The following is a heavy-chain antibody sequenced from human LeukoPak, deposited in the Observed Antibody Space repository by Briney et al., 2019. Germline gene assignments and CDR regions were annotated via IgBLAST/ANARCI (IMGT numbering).Heavy chain of an antibody. Sequence: GRSLRLSCVASGFNFEDYAMNWVRQVPGKGLEWVSIISAKGGSIGYANSVKGRFTISRDNAKNSLYLQMNSLRAEDTAVYYCARNTRYNWNDGAFDIWGQGTMVTVSS. CDR3: ARNTRYNWNDGAFDI. V-gene: IGHV3-9*01. CDR1: GFNFEDYA. J-gene: IGHJ3*02. D-gene: IGHD1-1*01. CDR2: ISAKGGSI.